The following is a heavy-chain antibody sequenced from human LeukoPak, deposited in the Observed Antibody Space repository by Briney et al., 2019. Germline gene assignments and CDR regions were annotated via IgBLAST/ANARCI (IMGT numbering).Heavy chain of an antibody. D-gene: IGHD6-13*01. CDR3: ARGASASLYRNYMDV. CDR2: INTNTGNP. Sequence: ASVKVSCKASEYTFTSYAMNWVRQAPGQGLEWMGWINTNTGNPTYAQGFTGRFVFSLDTSVSTAYLQISSLKAEDTAVYYCARGASASLYRNYMDVWGKGTTVTVSS. CDR1: EYTFTSYA. J-gene: IGHJ6*03. V-gene: IGHV7-4-1*02.